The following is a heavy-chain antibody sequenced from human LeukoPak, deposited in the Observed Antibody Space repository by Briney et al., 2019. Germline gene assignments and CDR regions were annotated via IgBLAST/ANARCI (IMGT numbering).Heavy chain of an antibody. CDR2: ISAYKGKT. CDR1: GYTSTSYG. Sequence: ASVKVSCKASGYTSTSYGISWVRHAPGQGLEWMVCISAYKGKTNYAQKLQGRVTITTDTSTSTAYMELRSLRSDDTAVYYCARVVWGWGFDYWGQGTLVTVSS. D-gene: IGHD7-27*01. V-gene: IGHV1-18*01. J-gene: IGHJ4*02. CDR3: ARVVWGWGFDY.